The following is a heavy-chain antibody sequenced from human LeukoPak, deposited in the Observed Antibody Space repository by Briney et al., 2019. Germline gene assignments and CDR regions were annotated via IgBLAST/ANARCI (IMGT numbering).Heavy chain of an antibody. Sequence: GGSLRLSCAASGFTFSSYGMHWVRQAPGKGLEWVAFIRYDGSNKYYADSVKGRFTISRDNSKNTLYLQMNSLRAEDTAVYYCAKKTGDSSGYYRRYYFHYWGQGTLVTVSS. CDR2: IRYDGSNK. CDR1: GFTFSSYG. V-gene: IGHV3-30*02. D-gene: IGHD3-22*01. J-gene: IGHJ4*02. CDR3: AKKTGDSSGYYRRYYFHY.